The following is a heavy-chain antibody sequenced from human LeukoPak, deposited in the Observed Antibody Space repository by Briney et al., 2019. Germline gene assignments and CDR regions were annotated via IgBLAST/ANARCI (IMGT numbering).Heavy chain of an antibody. D-gene: IGHD3-22*01. CDR2: FDPEDGET. J-gene: IGHJ1*01. CDR3: ATDRRNPTGSGYPEYFQH. Sequence: VKVSCKVSGYTLTELSMHWVRQAPGKGLEWMGGFDPEDGETIYAQKFQGRVTMTEDTSTDTAYMELSSLRSEDTAVYYCATDRRNPTGSGYPEYFQHWGQGTLVTVSS. CDR1: GYTLTELS. V-gene: IGHV1-24*01.